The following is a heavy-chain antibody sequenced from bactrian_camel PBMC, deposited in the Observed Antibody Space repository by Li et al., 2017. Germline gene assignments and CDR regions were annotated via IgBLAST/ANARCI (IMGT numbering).Heavy chain of an antibody. Sequence: HVQLVESGGGSVQVGGSLRLSCAASGYTAGRHCMAWFRQAPGKERETVASIRTGYPFTSDYHDSVKGRFTISQDNAKNAVYLQMDNLQPEDTAMYYCAADLGGRICLYGLGKDEGPGGDYNYWGQGTQVTVS. J-gene: IGHJ4*01. CDR1: GYTAGRHC. D-gene: IGHD5*01. CDR3: AADLGGRICLYGLGKDEGPGGDYNY. CDR2: IRTGYPFTS. V-gene: IGHV3S1*01.